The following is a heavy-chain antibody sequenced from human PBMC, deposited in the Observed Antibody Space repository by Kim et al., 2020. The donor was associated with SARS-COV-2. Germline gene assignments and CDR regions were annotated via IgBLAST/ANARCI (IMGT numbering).Heavy chain of an antibody. J-gene: IGHJ5*02. V-gene: IGHV4-38-2*02. D-gene: IGHD3-3*01. CDR3: ARDSIEAYDFWSGYYPVGSGFDP. CDR1: GYSISSGYY. Sequence: SETLSLTCTVSGYSISSGYYWVWIRQPPGKGLEWIGSIYHSGSTYYNPSLKSRVTISVDTSKNQFSLKLSSVTAADTAVYYCARDSIEAYDFWSGYYPVGSGFDPWGQGTLVTVSS. CDR2: IYHSGST.